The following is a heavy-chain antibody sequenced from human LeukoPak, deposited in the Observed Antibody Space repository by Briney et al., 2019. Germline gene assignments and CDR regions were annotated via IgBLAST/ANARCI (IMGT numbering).Heavy chain of an antibody. Sequence: TSETLSLTCTVSGGSISSYYWSWIRQPPGKGLEWIGYIYYSGSTNYNPSLKSRVTISVDTSKNQFSLKLSSVTAADTAVYYCARQRRSGYAPRYYFDYWGQGTLVTVSS. D-gene: IGHD3-3*01. CDR3: ARQRRSGYAPRYYFDY. CDR1: GGSISSYY. J-gene: IGHJ4*02. V-gene: IGHV4-59*08. CDR2: IYYSGST.